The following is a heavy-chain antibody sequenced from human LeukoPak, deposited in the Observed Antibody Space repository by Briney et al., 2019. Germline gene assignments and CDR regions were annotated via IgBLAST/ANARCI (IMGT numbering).Heavy chain of an antibody. V-gene: IGHV4-34*08. CDR3: ATRLIHPSDTAATFDY. D-gene: IGHD5-18*01. CDR2: INRSGIT. J-gene: IGHJ4*02. Sequence: GSLRLSCAASGFTFSSYAMSWIRQPPGKGLEWIGEINRSGITNSNPSLKSRVTISVDTSKNQFSLKLSSVTAADTAVYYCATRLIHPSDTAATFDYWSQGTLVTVSS. CDR1: GFTFSSYA.